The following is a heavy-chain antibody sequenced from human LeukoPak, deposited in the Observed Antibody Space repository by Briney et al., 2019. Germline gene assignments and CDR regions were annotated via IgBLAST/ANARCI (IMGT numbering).Heavy chain of an antibody. J-gene: IGHJ6*03. D-gene: IGHD6-13*01. Sequence: PGGSLRLSCAASGFTFSSYSMNWVRQAPGKGLEWVSSISSSSSYIYYADSVKGRFTISRDNAKNSLYLQMNSLRAEDTAVYYCASLVYSKYYYYYMDVWGKGTTVTVSS. CDR1: GFTFSSYS. CDR2: ISSSSSYI. V-gene: IGHV3-21*01. CDR3: ASLVYSKYYYYYMDV.